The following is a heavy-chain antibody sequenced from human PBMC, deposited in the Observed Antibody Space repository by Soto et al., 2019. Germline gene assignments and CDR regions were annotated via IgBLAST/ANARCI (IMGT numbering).Heavy chain of an antibody. Sequence: GGSLRLSCAASGFTFSSYGMHWVRQAPGKGLEWVAVISYDGSNKYYADSVKGRFTISRDNSKNTLYLQMNSLRAEDTAVYYCAKDSRSWYVEYFQHWGQGTLVTVSS. CDR3: AKDSRSWYVEYFQH. V-gene: IGHV3-30*18. J-gene: IGHJ1*01. CDR1: GFTFSSYG. CDR2: ISYDGSNK. D-gene: IGHD6-13*01.